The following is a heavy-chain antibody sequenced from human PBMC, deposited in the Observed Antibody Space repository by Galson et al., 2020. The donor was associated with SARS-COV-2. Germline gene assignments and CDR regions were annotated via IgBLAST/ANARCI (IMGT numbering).Heavy chain of an antibody. CDR2: LKPNGSEK. Sequence: GSLRPPCAGPGITVGNFWMSWVRPAPGKGLEWVGHLKPNGSEKYYVDSVKGRFTFSRDNAKNVFYLQMNNLRVEDTAVYYCSRGDIWGRGTMVAVSS. CDR1: GITVGNFW. V-gene: IGHV3-7*04. CDR3: SRGDI. J-gene: IGHJ3*02.